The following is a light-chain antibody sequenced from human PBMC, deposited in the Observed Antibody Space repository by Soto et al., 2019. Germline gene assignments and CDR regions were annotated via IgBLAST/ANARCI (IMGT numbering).Light chain of an antibody. CDR3: QQYNNWPPYT. J-gene: IGKJ2*01. V-gene: IGKV3-15*01. CDR2: GAS. Sequence: IVMTQSPATLSVSPGDRVTLSCRASQSVSSDLAWYQQKPGQAPRLLIYGASTRATGVPARFSGSGSGTEFTLTISSLKSEDFAIYYCQQYNNWPPYTFGQGTKLDIK. CDR1: QSVSSD.